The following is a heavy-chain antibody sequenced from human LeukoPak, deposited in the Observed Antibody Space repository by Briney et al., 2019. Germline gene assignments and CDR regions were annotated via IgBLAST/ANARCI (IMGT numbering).Heavy chain of an antibody. Sequence: SETLSLTCTVSGYSISSGYYWGWIRQPPGQGLEWIGSIYHSGSTYYNPSLKSRVTISVDTSKNQFSLKLSSVTAADTAVYYCARTSVGYSSSWGKGTLVTVSS. CDR2: IYHSGST. J-gene: IGHJ4*02. V-gene: IGHV4-38-2*02. D-gene: IGHD6-13*01. CDR3: ARTSVGYSSS. CDR1: GYSISSGYY.